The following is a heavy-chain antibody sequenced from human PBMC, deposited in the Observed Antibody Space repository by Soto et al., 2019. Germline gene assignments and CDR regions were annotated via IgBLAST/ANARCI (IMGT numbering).Heavy chain of an antibody. Sequence: ASVKVSCKASGYTFTGYYMHWVRQAPGQGLEWMGWINPNSGGTNYAQKFQGWVTMTRDTSISTAYMELSRLRSDDTAVYYCARAIGVVDSSSWTPFDYWGQGTLVTVSS. CDR3: ARAIGVVDSSSWTPFDY. CDR2: INPNSGGT. D-gene: IGHD6-13*01. J-gene: IGHJ4*02. CDR1: GYTFTGYY. V-gene: IGHV1-2*04.